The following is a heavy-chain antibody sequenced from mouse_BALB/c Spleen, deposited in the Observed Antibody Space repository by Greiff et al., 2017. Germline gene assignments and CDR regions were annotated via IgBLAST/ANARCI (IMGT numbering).Heavy chain of an antibody. CDR2: ISSGGST. Sequence: EVQRVESGGGLVKPGGSLKLSCAASGFTFSSYAMSWVRQTPEKRLEWVASISSGGSTYYPDSVKGRFTISRDNARNILYLQMSSLRSEDTAMYYCARGDYDGAYWGQGTLVTVSA. CDR1: GFTFSSYA. V-gene: IGHV5-6-5*01. CDR3: ARGDYDGAY. J-gene: IGHJ3*01. D-gene: IGHD2-4*01.